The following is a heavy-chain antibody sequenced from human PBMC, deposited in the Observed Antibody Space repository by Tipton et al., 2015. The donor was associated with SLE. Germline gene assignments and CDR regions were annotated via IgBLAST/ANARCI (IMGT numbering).Heavy chain of an antibody. CDR3: ARGAGTGYYYY. D-gene: IGHD6-13*01. CDR1: GGSISSSSYY. J-gene: IGHJ4*02. Sequence: TLSLTCTVSGGSISSSSYYWGWIRQPPGKGLEWIGSIYYSGSTYYNPSLKSRVTISVDTSKNQFSLKLSSVTAADTAVYYCARGAGTGYYYYWGQGTLVTVSS. CDR2: IYYSGST. V-gene: IGHV4-39*07.